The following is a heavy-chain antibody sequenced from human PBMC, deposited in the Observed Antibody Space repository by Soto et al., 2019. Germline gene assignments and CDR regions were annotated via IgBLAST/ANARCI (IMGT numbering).Heavy chain of an antibody. Sequence: GGSLRLSCAASGFTFSNAWMNWVRQAPGKGLEWVGRIKSKTDGGTTDYAAPVKGRFTISRDDSKNTLYLQMNSLKTEDTAVYYCTSTYYDFWSGYYLIDYWGQGTLVTVSS. J-gene: IGHJ4*02. CDR3: TSTYYDFWSGYYLIDY. V-gene: IGHV3-15*07. CDR2: IKSKTDGGTT. D-gene: IGHD3-3*01. CDR1: GFTFSNAW.